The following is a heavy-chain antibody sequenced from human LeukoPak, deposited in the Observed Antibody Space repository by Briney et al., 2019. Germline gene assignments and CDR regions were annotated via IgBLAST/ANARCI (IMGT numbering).Heavy chain of an antibody. V-gene: IGHV1-2*02. CDR1: GYTFTGYY. J-gene: IGHJ4*02. CDR2: INPNSGGT. Sequence: GASVKVSCKASGYTFTGYYLHWVRQAPGQGLEWMGWINPNSGGTNYAQKFQGRVTMTEDTSTDTAYMELSSLRSEDTAVYYCATPFDHYYGSSGYYSFDYWGQGTLVTVSS. CDR3: ATPFDHYYGSSGYYSFDY. D-gene: IGHD3-22*01.